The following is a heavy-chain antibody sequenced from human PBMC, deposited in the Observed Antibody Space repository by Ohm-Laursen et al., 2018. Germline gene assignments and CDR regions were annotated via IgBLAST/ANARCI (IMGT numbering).Heavy chain of an antibody. D-gene: IGHD1-26*01. Sequence: GTLSLTCTVSGGSISSYYWSWVRQPPGKGLEWIGYIHNSGSTNYNPSLKSRVTIATDTSKNQLSLELSSVTAAGTAVYYCARRANSAFPYYLDYWGQGTLVTVSS. V-gene: IGHV4-59*08. CDR3: ARRANSAFPYYLDY. CDR1: GGSISSYY. CDR2: IHNSGST. J-gene: IGHJ4*02.